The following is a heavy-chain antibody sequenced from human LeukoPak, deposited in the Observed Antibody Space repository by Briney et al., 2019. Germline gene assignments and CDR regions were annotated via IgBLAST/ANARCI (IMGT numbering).Heavy chain of an antibody. D-gene: IGHD3-9*01. V-gene: IGHV4-34*01. CDR1: GGSLSGYY. J-gene: IGHJ3*01. CDR3: VRPDDNSFDF. CDR2: IYETGST. Sequence: SETLSLTCAVYGGSLSGYYWSWIRQPPGRGLEWIGNIYETGSTNYNPSLKSRVTISVDTSKNQFSLKLSSVTAADTAVYYCVRPDDNSFDFWGQGTMVTVSS.